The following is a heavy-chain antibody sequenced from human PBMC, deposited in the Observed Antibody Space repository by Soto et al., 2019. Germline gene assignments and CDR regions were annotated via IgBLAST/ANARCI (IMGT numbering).Heavy chain of an antibody. CDR3: AQGWGHDFWAKNWFDP. Sequence: PGGSLRLSCAASGFTFSSYAMSWVRQAPGKGLEWVSAISGSGGSTYYADSVKGRFTISRDNSKNTLYLQMNTLRAEDTAVYYCAQGWGHDFWAKNWFDPWGQGTLVTVSS. CDR1: GFTFSSYA. V-gene: IGHV3-23*01. D-gene: IGHD3-3*01. J-gene: IGHJ5*02. CDR2: ISGSGGST.